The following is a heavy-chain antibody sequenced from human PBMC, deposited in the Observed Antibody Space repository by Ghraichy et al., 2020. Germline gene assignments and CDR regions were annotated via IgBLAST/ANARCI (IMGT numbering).Heavy chain of an antibody. CDR1: GFSLNKYT. D-gene: IGHD2-15*01. J-gene: IGHJ4*02. V-gene: IGHV3-21*06. CDR3: AKDWGALAYCSGGTCYGYPYDS. CDR2: ISNSGGDI. Sequence: GESLNISCAASGFSLNKYTMNWVRQAPGRGLEWVASISNSGGDIYYIDSVKGRFTISRDNAKNSLYLQMNGLRADDTALYYCAKDWGALAYCSGGTCYGYPYDSWGQGALVTVSS.